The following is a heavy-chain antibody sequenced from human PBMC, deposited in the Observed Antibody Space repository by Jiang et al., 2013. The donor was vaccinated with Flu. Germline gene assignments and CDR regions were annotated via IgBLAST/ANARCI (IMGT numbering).Heavy chain of an antibody. CDR3: ARDEVVEVAGGEHDYAYHGMDV. J-gene: IGHJ6*02. V-gene: IGHV7-4-1*02. CDR1: GYTFSTYA. Sequence: QSGSELKKPGASVKVSCKTSGYTFSTYAMNWVRQAPGQGLEWMGWLNTDTGNPTYAQGFTGRFVFSMDASASTALLQISSLETEDSAIYYCARDEVVEVAGGEHDYAYHGMDVWGQGTTVTVSS. CDR2: LNTDTGNP. D-gene: IGHD6-19*01.